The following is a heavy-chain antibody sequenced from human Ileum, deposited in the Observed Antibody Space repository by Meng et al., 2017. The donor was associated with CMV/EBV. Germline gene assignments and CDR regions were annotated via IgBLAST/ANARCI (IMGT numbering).Heavy chain of an antibody. CDR2: IHPSGST. D-gene: IGHD1-14*01. V-gene: IGHV4-34*01. Sequence: VLSLLWGPGQLKPSETLSLPCDVYDASFSDFYWSWTPHLPGKGLEWIGEIHPSGSTNYNPSLESRVSISVHMSNNQFSLKVSSVTAADTAVYYCARGQDNHKGGVHWGQGTLVTVSS. CDR3: ARGQDNHKGGVH. J-gene: IGHJ4*02. CDR1: DASFSDFY.